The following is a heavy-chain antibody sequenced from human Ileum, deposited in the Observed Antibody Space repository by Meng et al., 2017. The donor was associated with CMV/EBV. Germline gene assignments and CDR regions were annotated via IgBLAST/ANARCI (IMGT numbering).Heavy chain of an antibody. CDR3: ARDTPHNAFDP. CDR1: GFSFNNNW. Sequence: SCTAAGFSFNNNWMHGVRPAPGGGLVWLSRIDRDGSDIIYADSVKGRFTVSRDNDRNIMHLQMNNLRDEDTAVYYCARDTPHNAFDPWGQGALVTVSS. J-gene: IGHJ5*02. CDR2: IDRDGSDI. D-gene: IGHD2-15*01. V-gene: IGHV3-74*01.